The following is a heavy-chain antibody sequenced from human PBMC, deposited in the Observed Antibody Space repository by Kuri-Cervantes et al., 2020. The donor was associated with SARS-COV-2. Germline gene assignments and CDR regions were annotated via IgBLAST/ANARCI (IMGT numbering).Heavy chain of an antibody. CDR2: IDPNGGGT. V-gene: IGHV1-46*04. Sequence: ASVTVSCKASGGTLSSYSISWVRQAPGQGLEWMGMIDPNGGGTSYAQRLQGRVTMTSDTSASTAYMELRSLTSEDPAVYFCAREIGAVTPAMTRTPFWSGYFDYWGQGTLVTVSS. J-gene: IGHJ4*02. CDR1: GGTLSSYS. D-gene: IGHD3-3*01. CDR3: AREIGAVTPAMTRTPFWSGYFDY.